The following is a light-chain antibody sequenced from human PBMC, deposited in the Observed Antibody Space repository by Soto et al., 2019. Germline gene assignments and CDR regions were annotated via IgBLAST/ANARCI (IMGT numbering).Light chain of an antibody. CDR1: SSDGGGYNY. V-gene: IGLV2-14*01. Sequence: QSVLTQPASVSGSPGQSITISCTGTSSDGGGYNYVSWYQQHPGKAPKLMIYDVSNRPSGVSNRFSGSKSGNTASLTISGLQAEDEADYYCSSYTSSSTLRVFGTGTKLTVL. CDR3: SSYTSSSTLRV. CDR2: DVS. J-gene: IGLJ1*01.